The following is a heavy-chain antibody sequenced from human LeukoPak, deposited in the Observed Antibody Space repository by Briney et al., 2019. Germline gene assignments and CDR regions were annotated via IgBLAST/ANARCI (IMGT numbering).Heavy chain of an antibody. CDR1: GGSFSGYY. D-gene: IGHD5-18*01. V-gene: IGHV4-34*01. CDR3: ARVGYSYGSDY. J-gene: IGHJ4*02. Sequence: SETLSLTCAVYGGSFSGYYWSWIRQPPGKGLEWIGEINHSGSANYNPSLKSRVTISVDTSKNQFSLKLSSVTAADTAVYYCARVGYSYGSDYWGQGTLVTVSS. CDR2: INHSGSA.